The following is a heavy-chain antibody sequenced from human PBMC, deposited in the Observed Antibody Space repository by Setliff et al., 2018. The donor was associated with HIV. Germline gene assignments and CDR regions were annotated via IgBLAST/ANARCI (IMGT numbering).Heavy chain of an antibody. V-gene: IGHV4-39*07. J-gene: IGHJ6*03. D-gene: IGHD3-3*01. CDR1: GGSISSSSYY. CDR2: GFHSGTT. CDR3: ARDMTYYDFWSPYYIDV. Sequence: PSETLSLTCTVSGGSISSSSYYWGWIRQSPGKGLEWIGSGFHSGTTYYNPSLKSRVTISVDTSKNQLSLKVNSVTAADTAVYYCARDMTYYDFWSPYYIDVWGKGTTVTVSS.